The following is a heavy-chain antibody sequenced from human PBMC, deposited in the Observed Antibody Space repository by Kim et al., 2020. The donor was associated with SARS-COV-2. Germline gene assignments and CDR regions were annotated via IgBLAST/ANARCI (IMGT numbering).Heavy chain of an antibody. D-gene: IGHD3-10*01. Sequence: GGSLRLSCAASGFDFSNYAMSWVRQAPGKGLEWVSAISASGDSTHYADSVRGRFTISRDNSKDTVHLQMNDLRAEDMAVYFCAKEEDVRGTGDAFEFWGQGTMVTVS. CDR2: ISASGDST. CDR3: AKEEDVRGTGDAFEF. V-gene: IGHV3-23*01. J-gene: IGHJ3*01. CDR1: GFDFSNYA.